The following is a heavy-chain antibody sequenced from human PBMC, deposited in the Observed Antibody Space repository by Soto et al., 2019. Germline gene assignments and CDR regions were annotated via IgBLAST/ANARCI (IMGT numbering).Heavy chain of an antibody. V-gene: IGHV1-46*01. CDR3: ARVGIAVADYYYYYGMDV. Sequence: GASVKVSCKASGYTFTSYYMHWVRQAPGQGLEWMGIINPSGGSTSYAQKFQGRVTMTRDTSTSTVYMELSSLRSEDTAVYYCARVGIAVADYYYYYGMDVWGQGTTVTVSS. D-gene: IGHD6-19*01. CDR2: INPSGGST. CDR1: GYTFTSYY. J-gene: IGHJ6*02.